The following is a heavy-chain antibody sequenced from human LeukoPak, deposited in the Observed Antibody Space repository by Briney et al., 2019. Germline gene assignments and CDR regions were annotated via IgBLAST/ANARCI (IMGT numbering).Heavy chain of an antibody. V-gene: IGHV3-73*01. J-gene: IGHJ4*02. D-gene: IGHD5-12*01. CDR2: IGSKENSYAT. Sequence: PRGSLRLSCAASGFTFSDSAMHWVRQASGKGLEWVGRIGSKENSYATTYAASVKGRFTISRDDSKNTAYLEMNSLKIEDTAVYYCTRAKGGYDYWGQGTLVTVSS. CDR3: TRAKGGYDY. CDR1: GFTFSDSA.